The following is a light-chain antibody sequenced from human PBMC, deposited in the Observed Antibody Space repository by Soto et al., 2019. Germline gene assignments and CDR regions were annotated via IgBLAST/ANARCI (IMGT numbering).Light chain of an antibody. J-gene: IGKJ1*01. CDR2: DAS. Sequence: DIVMTLSPATLSVSPGEGATLSCRASQGIGSTLAWYQHKPGQTPRLLIYDASTRATGIPARFSGSGSGTEFTLTISSLQSEDFAVYYCQQYNNWPPVWTFGQGTKVDI. CDR3: QQYNNWPPVWT. CDR1: QGIGST. V-gene: IGKV3-15*01.